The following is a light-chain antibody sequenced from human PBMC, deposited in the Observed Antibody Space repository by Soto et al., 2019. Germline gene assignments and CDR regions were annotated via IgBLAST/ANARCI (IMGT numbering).Light chain of an antibody. CDR2: GAS. V-gene: IGKV3-15*01. CDR1: QSISSN. CDR3: QQYNNWRT. Sequence: EIVMTQSPATLSVSLGERATLSCRASQSISSNLAWYQQKPGQAPRLLIYGASTRATGIPDRFSGSGSGTEFTLTISSLQSEDFAVYYCQQYNNWRTFGQGTKVDI. J-gene: IGKJ1*01.